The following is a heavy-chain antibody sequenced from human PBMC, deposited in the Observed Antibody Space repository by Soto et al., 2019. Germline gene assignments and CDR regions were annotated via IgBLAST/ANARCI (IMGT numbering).Heavy chain of an antibody. CDR3: ARRSSSSLTAYYYMDV. CDR1: GYTFTSYG. V-gene: IGHV1-18*01. Sequence: QVQLVQSGAEVKKPGASVKVSCKASGYTFTSYGISWVRQAPGQGLEWMGWISAYNGNTNYAQKLQGRVTMTTDTSTSKGYMELRSLGSDDTAVYYCARRSSSSLTAYYYMDVWGKGTTVTVSS. J-gene: IGHJ6*03. D-gene: IGHD6-6*01. CDR2: ISAYNGNT.